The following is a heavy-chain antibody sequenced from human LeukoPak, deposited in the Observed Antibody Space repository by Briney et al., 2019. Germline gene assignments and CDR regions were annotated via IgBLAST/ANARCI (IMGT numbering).Heavy chain of an antibody. CDR1: GYSFTSYW. D-gene: IGHD4-17*01. J-gene: IGHJ5*02. CDR3: ARPPRRTTAPFDP. Sequence: GESLKISCKGSGYSFTSYWIGWVRQMPGKGLEWMGIIYPGDSDTRYSPSFQGQVTISADKSISTAYLQWSSLKASDTAMYYCARPPRRTTAPFDPWGQGTLVTVSS. CDR2: IYPGDSDT. V-gene: IGHV5-51*01.